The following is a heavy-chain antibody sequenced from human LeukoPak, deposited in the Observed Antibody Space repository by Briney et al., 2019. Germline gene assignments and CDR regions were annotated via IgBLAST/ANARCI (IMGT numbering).Heavy chain of an antibody. D-gene: IGHD6-6*01. J-gene: IGHJ4*02. V-gene: IGHV3-23*01. CDR1: GFTFSSYA. CDR2: ISGSGGST. CDR3: APDPNRSIAARRDY. Sequence: PGGSLRLSCAASGFTFSSYAMSLVRQAPGKGLEWVSAISGSGGSTYYADSVKGRFTISRDNSKNTLYLQMNSLRAEDTAVYYCAPDPNRSIAARRDYWGQGTLATVSS.